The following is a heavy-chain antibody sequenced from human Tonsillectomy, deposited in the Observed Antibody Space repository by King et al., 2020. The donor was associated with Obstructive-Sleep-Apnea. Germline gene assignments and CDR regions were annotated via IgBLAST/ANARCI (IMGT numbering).Heavy chain of an antibody. D-gene: IGHD6-13*01. CDR3: AKDILYSSSWSALDY. Sequence: VQLVESGGGLVQPGRSLRLSCAASGFTFDDYAMHWVRQAPGKGLEWVSGISWNSGSIGYGDSVKGRFTISRDNAKNSLYLQMNSLRAEDTALYYCAKDILYSSSWSALDYWGQGTLVTVSS. CDR1: GFTFDDYA. CDR2: ISWNSGSI. J-gene: IGHJ4*02. V-gene: IGHV3-9*01.